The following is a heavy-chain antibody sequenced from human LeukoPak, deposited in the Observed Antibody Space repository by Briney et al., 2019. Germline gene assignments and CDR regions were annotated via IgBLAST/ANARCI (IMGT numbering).Heavy chain of an antibody. Sequence: ASVKVSCKASGYTFTSYYMYWVRQATGQGLEWMGWMNPNSGNTGYAQKFQGRVTITRNTSISTAYMELSSLRSEDTAVYYCARGHPTELIGLDYWGQGTLVTVSS. V-gene: IGHV1-8*03. CDR1: GYTFTSYY. CDR2: MNPNSGNT. D-gene: IGHD1-7*01. J-gene: IGHJ4*02. CDR3: ARGHPTELIGLDY.